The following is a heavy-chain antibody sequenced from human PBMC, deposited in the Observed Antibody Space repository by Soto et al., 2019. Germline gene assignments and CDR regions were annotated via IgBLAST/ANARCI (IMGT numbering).Heavy chain of an antibody. CDR3: AKDRCERLIWFGEERICGMDV. Sequence: PGGSLRLSCAASGFTFSSYGMHWVRQAPGKGLEWVAVISYDGSNKYFADSVKGRFTISRDNSKNTLYLQMNSLRAEDTAVYYCAKDRCERLIWFGEERICGMDVWGQGTTVTVSS. V-gene: IGHV3-30*18. CDR1: GFTFSSYG. D-gene: IGHD3-10*01. J-gene: IGHJ6*02. CDR2: ISYDGSNK.